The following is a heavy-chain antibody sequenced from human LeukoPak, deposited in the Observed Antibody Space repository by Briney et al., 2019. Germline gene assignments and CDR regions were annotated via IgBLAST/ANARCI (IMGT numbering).Heavy chain of an antibody. CDR3: ARDEIDYYDSSGLTFDY. V-gene: IGHV1-18*01. CDR2: ISAYNGNT. Sequence: ASVKVSCKASGYTFTSYGISWVRQAPGQGLEWMGWISAYNGNTNYAQKLQGRVTVTTDTSTSTAYMELRSLRSDDTAVYYCARDEIDYYDSSGLTFDYWGQGTLVTVSS. J-gene: IGHJ4*02. CDR1: GYTFTSYG. D-gene: IGHD3-22*01.